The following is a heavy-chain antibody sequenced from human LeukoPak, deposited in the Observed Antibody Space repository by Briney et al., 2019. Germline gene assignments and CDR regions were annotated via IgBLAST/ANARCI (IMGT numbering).Heavy chain of an antibody. CDR1: GGSTRSGRHH. D-gene: IGHD4-17*01. J-gene: IGHJ6*02. V-gene: IGHV4-39*07. CDR3: AREDPQTTVPEGMDV. CDR2: LDESGRP. Sequence: PSETLSLTCSVSGGSTRSGRHHWAWVRQPPGKGLEFIGSLDESGRPYYNAPLKSRVTISEDSSGKQFSLNLSSVTAADTAVYYCAREDPQTTVPEGMDVWGHGTTVIVSS.